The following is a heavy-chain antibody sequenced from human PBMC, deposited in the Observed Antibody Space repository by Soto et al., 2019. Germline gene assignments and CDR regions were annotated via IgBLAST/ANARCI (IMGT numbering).Heavy chain of an antibody. Sequence: VQLQESGPGLVKPSETLSLTCIVSGGSISSHYWSWIRQPPGKGLEWIGYIFDNRNTNYNPSLRSRVSMSVDTSKNLFSLMLRSVSAADTAVYYCARSVAVSADYFYYGLDVWGHGTTVIVSS. J-gene: IGHJ6*02. D-gene: IGHD6-19*01. CDR2: IFDNRNT. CDR3: ARSVAVSADYFYYGLDV. V-gene: IGHV4-59*11. CDR1: GGSISSHY.